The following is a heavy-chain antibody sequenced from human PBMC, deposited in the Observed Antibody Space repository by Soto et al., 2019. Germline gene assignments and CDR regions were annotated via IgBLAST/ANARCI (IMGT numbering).Heavy chain of an antibody. V-gene: IGHV4-59*01. J-gene: IGHJ4*02. CDR1: GGSISSYY. CDR3: ARGITVTTQMYYFDY. D-gene: IGHD4-17*01. CDR2: IYYSGST. Sequence: SETLSLTCTDSGGSISSYYWSWIRQPPGKGLEWIGYIYYSGSTNYNPSLKSRVTISVDTSKNQFSLKLSSVTAADTAVYYCARGITVTTQMYYFDYWGQGTLVTVSS.